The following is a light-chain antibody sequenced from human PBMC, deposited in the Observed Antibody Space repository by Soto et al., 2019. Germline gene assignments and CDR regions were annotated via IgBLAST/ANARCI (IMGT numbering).Light chain of an antibody. CDR2: DAS. V-gene: IGKV3-11*01. Sequence: EIVLTHSPVTLSFSPGEIATLSCRASQSVSSYLAWYQQKPGQAPRLLIYDASNRATGIPARFSGSGSGTDFTLTISSLEPEDFAVYYCQQRKNWQVTFGQGTRLEIK. CDR3: QQRKNWQVT. CDR1: QSVSSY. J-gene: IGKJ5*01.